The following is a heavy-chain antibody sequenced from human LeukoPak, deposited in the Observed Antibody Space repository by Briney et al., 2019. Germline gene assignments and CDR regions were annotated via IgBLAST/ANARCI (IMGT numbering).Heavy chain of an antibody. CDR1: AYTFTAYS. CDR2: INPYTGGT. CDR3: ARAATTGVFYFDF. J-gene: IGHJ4*01. Sequence: TSVKVSCKASAYTFTAYSIHWMRQAPGQGLEWMGYINPYTGGTDYAQKFQGRVTMASDTSITTAYMDLSRLRSDDTAVYFCARAATTGVFYFDFWGQGTLVTVSS. V-gene: IGHV1-2*02. D-gene: IGHD1-1*01.